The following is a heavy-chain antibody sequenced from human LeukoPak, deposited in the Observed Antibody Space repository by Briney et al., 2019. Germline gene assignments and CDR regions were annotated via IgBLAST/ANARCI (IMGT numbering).Heavy chain of an antibody. CDR3: ARDLGSSGWATIDY. CDR1: GGSVGSGSYY. Sequence: SETLSLTCTVPGGSVGSGSYYWSWIGQPPGKGLEWIGYIYYSGTTNYNPPLKSRITISVDTSQNQYSLNLSSVTAADTAVYYCARDLGSSGWATIDYWGQGTLVTVSS. J-gene: IGHJ4*02. CDR2: IYYSGTT. D-gene: IGHD6-19*01. V-gene: IGHV4-61*01.